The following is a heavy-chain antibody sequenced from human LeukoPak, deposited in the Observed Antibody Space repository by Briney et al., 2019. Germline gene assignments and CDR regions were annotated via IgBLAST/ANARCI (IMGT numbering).Heavy chain of an antibody. CDR2: ISGSGGST. D-gene: IGHD7-27*01. J-gene: IGHJ4*02. V-gene: IGHV3-23*01. Sequence: GGSLRLSCAASGFTFNNYWMIWVRQAPGKGLEWVSAISGSGGSTYYADSVKGRFTISRDNSKNTLYLQMNSPRAEDTAVYYCAKKGELGNYFDYWGQGTLVTVSS. CDR1: GFTFNNYW. CDR3: AKKGELGNYFDY.